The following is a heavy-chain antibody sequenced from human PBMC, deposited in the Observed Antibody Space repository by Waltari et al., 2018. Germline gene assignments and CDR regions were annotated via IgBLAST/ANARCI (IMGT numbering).Heavy chain of an antibody. CDR2: IKPDGSEK. CDR3: AINQY. V-gene: IGHV3-7*01. CDR1: GINFSNYW. Sequence: EVQLVESGGGLVQPGGSLRLSCVVSGINFSNYWMNWVRQAPGKGLEWVANIKPDGSEKYYVDAVKGRLTISRDNAKNSLFLQMNSLSVDDTGVYYCAINQYWXQGTLVTVSS. J-gene: IGHJ4*02.